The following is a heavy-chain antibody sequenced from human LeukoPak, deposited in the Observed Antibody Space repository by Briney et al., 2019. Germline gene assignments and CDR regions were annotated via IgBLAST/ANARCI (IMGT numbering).Heavy chain of an antibody. CDR2: IGSDGSKK. D-gene: IGHD5/OR15-5a*01. CDR1: GFMFSNHA. CDR3: ARQMTSTRLFDS. J-gene: IGHJ4*02. Sequence: GGSLRLSCVASGFMFSNHAVHWVRQSPDKGLEWVALIGSDGSKKYYAVSVQGRFTVSRENYKNTLFLQMNTLRADDTVVYFCARQMTSTRLFDSWGQGTLVTVSS. V-gene: IGHV3-30*04.